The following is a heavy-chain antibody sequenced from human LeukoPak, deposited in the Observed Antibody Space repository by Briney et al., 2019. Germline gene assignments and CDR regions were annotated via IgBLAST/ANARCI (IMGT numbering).Heavy chain of an antibody. CDR3: ARDLDWAFDY. D-gene: IGHD3-9*01. Sequence: QPGGSLRLSCATSGFTFSSYSMNWVRQAPGKGLEWVSYISTGSTNIKQADSVKGRFTISRDNAKNSLYLQMNSLRAEDTAVYYCARDLDWAFDYWGQGILVTASS. CDR1: GFTFSSYS. CDR2: ISTGSTNI. J-gene: IGHJ4*02. V-gene: IGHV3-48*01.